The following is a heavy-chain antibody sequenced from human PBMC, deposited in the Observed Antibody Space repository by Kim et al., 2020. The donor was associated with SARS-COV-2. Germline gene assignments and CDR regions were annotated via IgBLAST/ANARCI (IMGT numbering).Heavy chain of an antibody. Sequence: ASVKVSCKASGYTFTGYYMHWVRQAPGQGLEWMGWINPNSGGTNYAQKFQGRVTMTRDTSISTAYMELSRLRSDDTAVYYCAREDEGKLEFLRRGYYGMDVWGQGTTVTVSS. CDR1: GYTFTGYY. J-gene: IGHJ6*02. CDR2: INPNSGGT. D-gene: IGHD1-1*01. CDR3: AREDEGKLEFLRRGYYGMDV. V-gene: IGHV1-2*02.